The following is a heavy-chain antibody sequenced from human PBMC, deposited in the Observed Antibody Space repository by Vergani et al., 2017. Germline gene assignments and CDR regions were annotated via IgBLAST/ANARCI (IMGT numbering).Heavy chain of an antibody. V-gene: IGHV4-38-2*01. CDR1: DSSIMTNPY. J-gene: IGHJ6*04. CDR3: ARHRGSGGFLPSSYLYGMDV. Sequence: QVQLQESGPGLVKPSETLTLTCDVSDSSIMTNPYWGWFRQSPGKGLEWIVCIHHSGDTHYNSSLKSRVSISIVSSSKFSLSLTSVTAADTAIYYCARHRGSGGFLPSSYLYGMDVWCDGTTLAVSS. D-gene: IGHD3-10*01. CDR2: IHHSGDT.